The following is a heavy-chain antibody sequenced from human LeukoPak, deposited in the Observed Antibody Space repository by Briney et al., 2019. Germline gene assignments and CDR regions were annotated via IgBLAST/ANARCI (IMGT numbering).Heavy chain of an antibody. J-gene: IGHJ4*02. V-gene: IGHV3-23*01. CDR3: AKALYGGNTV. D-gene: IGHD4-23*01. CDR2: ISGNGVTT. CDR1: GFTFSTYA. Sequence: GGSLRLSCAASGFTFSTYAMGWVRQAPGEGVRWVSSISGNGVTTYYADSVKGRFTISRDNSKNTLYLQMNSLRDEDTALYYCAKALYGGNTVWGQGTLVTVSS.